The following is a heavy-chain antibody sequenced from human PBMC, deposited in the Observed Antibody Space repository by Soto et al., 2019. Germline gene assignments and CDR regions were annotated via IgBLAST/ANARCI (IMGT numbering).Heavy chain of an antibody. Sequence: QVQLQESGPGLVKPSGTLSLTCAVSGGSISSSNWWSWVRQPPGKGLEWIGEIYHSGSTNYNPSLNSRVAISVDQSKNQFSLNLSSVTAADTAVDYCARKYNWNYIGGWFDPWGQGTLVTVSS. CDR2: IYHSGST. V-gene: IGHV4-4*02. J-gene: IGHJ5*02. D-gene: IGHD1-7*01. CDR3: ARKYNWNYIGGWFDP. CDR1: GGSISSSNW.